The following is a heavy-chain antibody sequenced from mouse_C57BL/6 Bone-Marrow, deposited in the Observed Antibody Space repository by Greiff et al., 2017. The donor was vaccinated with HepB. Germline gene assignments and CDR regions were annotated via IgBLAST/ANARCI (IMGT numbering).Heavy chain of an antibody. CDR3: ARRWLLGAY. D-gene: IGHD2-3*01. CDR2: ISSGSSTI. Sequence: EVMLVESGGGLVKPGGSLKLSCAASGLTFSDYGMHWVRQAPEKGLEWVAYISSGSSTIYYADTVKGRFTISRDNAKNTLFLQMTSLRSEDTAMYYCARRWLLGAYWGQGTLVTVSA. J-gene: IGHJ3*01. CDR1: GLTFSDYG. V-gene: IGHV5-17*01.